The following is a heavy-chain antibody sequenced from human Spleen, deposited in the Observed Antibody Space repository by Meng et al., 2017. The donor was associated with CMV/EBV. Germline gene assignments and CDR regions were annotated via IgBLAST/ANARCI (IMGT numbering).Heavy chain of an antibody. Sequence: ASVKVSCKASGYTFIGYYIHWVRQAPGQGLEWMGWISPNTGGTNYAQKFQGRVTMTRDTSISTAYMEVSRLRSDDTAVYYCARGPRTYYYGMDVWGQGTTVTVSS. CDR2: ISPNTGGT. CDR1: GYTFIGYY. J-gene: IGHJ6*02. CDR3: ARGPRTYYYGMDV. V-gene: IGHV1-2*02.